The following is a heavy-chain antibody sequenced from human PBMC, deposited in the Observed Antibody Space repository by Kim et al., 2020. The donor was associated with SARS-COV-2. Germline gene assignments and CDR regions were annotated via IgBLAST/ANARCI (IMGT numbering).Heavy chain of an antibody. J-gene: IGHJ4*02. CDR2: IVVGSGNT. CDR1: GFTFTSSA. CDR3: AAAYYYGSGSYQGGGDY. V-gene: IGHV1-58*01. Sequence: SVNVSCKASGFTFTSSAVQWVRQARGQRLEWIGWIVVGSGNTNYAQKFQERVTITRDMSTSTAYMELSSLRSEDTAVYYCAAAYYYGSGSYQGGGDYWGQGTLVTVSS. D-gene: IGHD3-10*01.